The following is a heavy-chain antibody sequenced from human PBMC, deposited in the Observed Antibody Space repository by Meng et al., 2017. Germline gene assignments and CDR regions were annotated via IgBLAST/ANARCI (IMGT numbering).Heavy chain of an antibody. CDR3: ARCGEEMATITGYYYYGMDV. CDR1: GYSFTSYW. V-gene: IGHV5-51*01. CDR2: IYPGDSDT. D-gene: IGHD5-24*01. Sequence: GGSLRLSCKGSGYSFTSYWIGWVRQMPGKGLEWMGIIYPGDSDTRYSPSFQGQVTISADKSISTANLQWSSLKASDTAMYYCARCGEEMATITGYYYYGMDVWGQGTTVTVSS. J-gene: IGHJ6*01.